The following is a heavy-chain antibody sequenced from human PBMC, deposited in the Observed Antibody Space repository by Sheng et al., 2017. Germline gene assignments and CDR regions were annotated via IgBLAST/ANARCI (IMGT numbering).Heavy chain of an antibody. V-gene: IGHV3-7*01. CDR3: ARIFFVGLSTFDY. CDR1: GFTFSRYW. D-gene: IGHD1-26*01. J-gene: IGHJ4*02. Sequence: EVQLVESGGGLVQPGGSLRLSCAVSGFTFSRYWMSWVRQAPGKGLEWVANIKQDGSEKYYVDSLKGRFTISRDNAKNSLYLQMNSLRAEDTAVYYCARIFFVGLSTFDYWGQGALVTVSS. CDR2: IKQDGSEK.